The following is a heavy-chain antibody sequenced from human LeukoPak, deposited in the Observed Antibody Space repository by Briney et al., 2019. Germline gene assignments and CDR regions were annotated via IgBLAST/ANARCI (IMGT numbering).Heavy chain of an antibody. CDR2: INPNSGGT. J-gene: IGHJ5*02. D-gene: IGHD3-22*01. Sequence: ASVKVSCKASGYTFTGYYMHWVRQAPGQGLEWMGWINPNSGGTNYAQKLQGRVTMTTDTSTSTAYMELRSLRSDDTAVYYCARVTWLGGSNWFDPWGQGTLVTVSS. CDR1: GYTFTGYY. V-gene: IGHV1-2*02. CDR3: ARVTWLGGSNWFDP.